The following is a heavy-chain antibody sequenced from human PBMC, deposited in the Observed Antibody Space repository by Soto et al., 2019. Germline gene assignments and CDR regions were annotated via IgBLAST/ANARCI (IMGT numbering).Heavy chain of an antibody. D-gene: IGHD1-26*01. CDR3: AARSPPMVGATSAHY. V-gene: IGHV4-4*02. J-gene: IGHJ4*02. CDR1: GGSISSSNW. CDR2: IYQSGST. Sequence: QVPLQDSGPGLVKPSGTLSLTCAVSGGSISSSNWWSWQRQPPGKGLEWIGEIYQSGSTNYHPSLKTRVSIAVEKATTQFSLELSAVTAADTAAYYCAARSPPMVGATSAHYWGQGALVTVSS.